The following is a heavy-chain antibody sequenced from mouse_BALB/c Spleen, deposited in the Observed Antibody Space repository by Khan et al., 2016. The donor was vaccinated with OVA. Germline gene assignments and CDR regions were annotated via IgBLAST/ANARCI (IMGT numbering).Heavy chain of an antibody. CDR2: INPSSGHT. V-gene: IGHV1-7*01. J-gene: IGHJ2*01. CDR3: ARDRIDY. CDR1: GYTFSNYW. Sequence: QVQLQQSGAELAKPGASVKMSCKASGYTFSNYWIYWVKQRPGQGLEWIGYINPSSGHTYYNQTFNDKATLTTDKSSSTAYLQLSSLTSEDSAVYYCARDRIDYWGQGTTLTVSS.